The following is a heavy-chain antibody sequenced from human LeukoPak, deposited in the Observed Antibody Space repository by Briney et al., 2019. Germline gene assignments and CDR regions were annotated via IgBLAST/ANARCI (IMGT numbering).Heavy chain of an antibody. J-gene: IGHJ4*02. CDR1: GYFISSGYY. V-gene: IGHV4-38-2*02. Sequence: SETLSLTCTVSGYFISSGYYWGWIRQPPGKGLEWIGSIYHSGSTYYNPSLKSRATISVDTSKNQFSLKLSSVTAADTAVYYCARASRGITMIVVVIDYWGQGTLVTVSS. D-gene: IGHD3-22*01. CDR3: ARASRGITMIVVVIDY. CDR2: IYHSGST.